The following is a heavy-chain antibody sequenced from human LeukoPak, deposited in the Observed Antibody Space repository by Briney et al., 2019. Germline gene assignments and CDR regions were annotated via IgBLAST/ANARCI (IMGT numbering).Heavy chain of an antibody. CDR3: ARHGGSAFYFHHQRAFDI. D-gene: IGHD3-10*01. V-gene: IGHV4-59*08. CDR2: MHYSGIQ. Sequence: SETLSLTCIVTGGSIGDYYWSWIRQAPGRGLEWIAYMHYSGIQNCNPSLKSRATVSIATSINQFSLRVDSVTAADTAVYYCARHGGSAFYFHHQRAFDIWGQGTVVTVSS. J-gene: IGHJ3*02. CDR1: GGSIGDYY.